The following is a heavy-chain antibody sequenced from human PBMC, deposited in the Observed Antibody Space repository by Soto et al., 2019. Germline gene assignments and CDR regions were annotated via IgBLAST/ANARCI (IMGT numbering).Heavy chain of an antibody. CDR2: IRVYSGDT. J-gene: IGHJ4*02. V-gene: IGHV1-18*04. CDR1: GYTFSNYG. Sequence: QVQLVQSGAEVKESGASVKVSCKASGYTFSNYGISWVRQAPGQGLEWMGWIRVYSGDTHYAQNFRGRVTMTADTSTTTAYMDLSNLTSDDTAVYFCARRSGTTIFDFWGPGTLFTVSS. D-gene: IGHD1-1*01. CDR3: ARRSGTTIFDF.